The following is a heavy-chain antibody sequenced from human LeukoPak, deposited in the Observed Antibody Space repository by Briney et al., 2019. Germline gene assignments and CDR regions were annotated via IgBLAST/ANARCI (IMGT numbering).Heavy chain of an antibody. Sequence: PGESLKLSCTGSGYSFTDYWIGCVRQTPGKGLEWLGIIYPADSDTGYNPSFQGQVTISVDKSISTAYLQWSSLRASDTAIYYCGRQDTSGYYFYYWGQGTLVTVSS. V-gene: IGHV5-51*01. CDR1: GYSFTDYW. CDR2: IYPADSDT. CDR3: GRQDTSGYYFYY. J-gene: IGHJ4*02. D-gene: IGHD3-22*01.